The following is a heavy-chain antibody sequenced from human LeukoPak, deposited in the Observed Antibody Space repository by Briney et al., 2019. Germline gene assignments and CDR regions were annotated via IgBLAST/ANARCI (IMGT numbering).Heavy chain of an antibody. CDR2: INHSGST. CDR3: ARGYLWFGELLSWYYYGMDV. V-gene: IGHV4-34*01. Sequence: SETLSLTCAVYGGSFSGYYWSWIRQPPGKGLEWIGEINHSGSTNYNPSLKSRVTISVDTSKNQFSLKLSSVTAADTAVYYCARGYLWFGELLSWYYYGMDVWGRGTTVTVSS. CDR1: GGSFSGYY. D-gene: IGHD3-10*01. J-gene: IGHJ6*02.